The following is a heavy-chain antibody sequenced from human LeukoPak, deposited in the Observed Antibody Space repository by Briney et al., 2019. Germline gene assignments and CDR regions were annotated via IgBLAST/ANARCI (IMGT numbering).Heavy chain of an antibody. CDR3: ARSVGLYDNRNYYSGDFDY. D-gene: IGHD1-14*01. CDR1: GGSISNYY. J-gene: IGHJ4*02. V-gene: IGHV4-59*01. Sequence: SETLSLTCTVSGGSISNYYWNWIRQPPGKGLEWIGYIYYSGSTNYNPSLKSRVTFSLDTSKKQFSLKLSSVPAADTAVYYCARSVGLYDNRNYYSGDFDYWGQGTLVTVPS. CDR2: IYYSGST.